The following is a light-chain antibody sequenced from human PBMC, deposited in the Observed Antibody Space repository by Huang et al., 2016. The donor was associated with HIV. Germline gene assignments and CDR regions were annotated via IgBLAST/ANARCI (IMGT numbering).Light chain of an antibody. CDR2: WAS. CDR3: QQYYDTPLT. V-gene: IGKV4-1*01. Sequence: DIVMTQSPESLAVSLGERATINCRPSQSVLNTDNNRDYLAWYQQKPGQRPRLLIYWASTRESGGPDRFLGTGSGTDFTLTISNLQAEDVAVYFCQQYYDTPLTFGPGTKVDIK. CDR1: QSVLNTDNNRDY. J-gene: IGKJ3*01.